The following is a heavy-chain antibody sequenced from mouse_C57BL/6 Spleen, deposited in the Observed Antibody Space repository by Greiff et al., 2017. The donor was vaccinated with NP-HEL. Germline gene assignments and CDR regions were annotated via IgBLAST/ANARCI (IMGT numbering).Heavy chain of an antibody. D-gene: IGHD1-1*01. Sequence: QVQLKQSGAELVKPGASVKMSCKASGYTFTSYWITWVKQRPGQGLEWIGDIYPGSGSTNYNEKFKSKATLTVDTSSSTAYMQLSSLTSEDSAVYYCALLLRYYAMDYWGQGTSVTVSS. J-gene: IGHJ4*01. CDR2: IYPGSGST. CDR1: GYTFTSYW. CDR3: ALLLRYYAMDY. V-gene: IGHV1-55*01.